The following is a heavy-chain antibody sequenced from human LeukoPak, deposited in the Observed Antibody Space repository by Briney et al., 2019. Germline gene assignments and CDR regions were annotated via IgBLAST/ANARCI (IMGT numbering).Heavy chain of an antibody. CDR1: GGSITSGDYY. CDR3: ARGHRFDP. CDR2: IYYSGST. J-gene: IGHJ5*02. Sequence: PSETLSLTCTVYGGSITSGDYYWSWIRQPPGKGREWSGYIYYSGSTYYNPSLQRRVTISVETSKNQFSLKLGHATAADPAVYYGARGHRFDPWGQGTLVTVSS. V-gene: IGHV4-30-4*08.